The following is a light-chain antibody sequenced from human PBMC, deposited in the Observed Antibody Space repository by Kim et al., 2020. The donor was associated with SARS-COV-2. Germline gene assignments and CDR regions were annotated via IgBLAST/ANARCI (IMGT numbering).Light chain of an antibody. CDR1: QGISNY. Sequence: ASVGDRVTITCRASQGISNYLAWYQQKPGKVPKLLIYAASTLKSGVPSRFSGSVSGTDFTLTISSLQPEDVATYYCQKYNSASWTFGQGTKVDIK. CDR3: QKYNSASWT. V-gene: IGKV1-27*01. J-gene: IGKJ1*01. CDR2: AAS.